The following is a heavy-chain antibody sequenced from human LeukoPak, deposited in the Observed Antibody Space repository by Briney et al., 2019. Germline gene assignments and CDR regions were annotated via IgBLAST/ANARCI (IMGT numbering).Heavy chain of an antibody. CDR1: GFTFSSYA. J-gene: IGHJ4*02. CDR2: ISGSGGST. Sequence: GGSLRLSCAASGFTFSSYAMSWVRHAPGKGLEWVSAISGSGGSTYYADSVKGRFTISRDNSKNTLYLQMNSLRAEDTAVYYCAKDRSPYGSGSYFDYWGQGTLVTVSS. D-gene: IGHD3-10*01. CDR3: AKDRSPYGSGSYFDY. V-gene: IGHV3-23*01.